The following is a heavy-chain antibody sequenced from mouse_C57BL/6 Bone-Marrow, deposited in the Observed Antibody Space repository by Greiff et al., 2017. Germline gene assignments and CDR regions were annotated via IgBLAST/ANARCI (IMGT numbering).Heavy chain of an antibody. Sequence: QVQLQQSGPELVKPGASVKISCKASGYAFSSSWMNWVKQRPGKGLEWIGRIYPGDGDTNYNGKFKGKATLTADKSSSTAYMQLSSLTSEDSAVYFCARRDYGYWYFDVWGTGTTVTVSS. J-gene: IGHJ1*03. CDR1: GYAFSSSW. D-gene: IGHD1-1*01. CDR3: ARRDYGYWYFDV. V-gene: IGHV1-82*01. CDR2: IYPGDGDT.